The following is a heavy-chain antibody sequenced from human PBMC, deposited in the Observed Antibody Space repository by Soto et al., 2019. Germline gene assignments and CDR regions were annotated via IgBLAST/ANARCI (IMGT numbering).Heavy chain of an antibody. J-gene: IGHJ5*02. D-gene: IGHD6-6*01. V-gene: IGHV1-18*01. CDR3: ARDRALYSSSYNWFDP. CDR2: ISAYNGNT. CDR1: GYTFTSYG. Sequence: ASVKVSCKASGYTFTSYGISWVRQAPGQGLEWMGWISAYNGNTNYAQKLQGRVTMTTDTSTSTAYMELRSLRSDDTAVYYCARDRALYSSSYNWFDPWGQGTLVTVSS.